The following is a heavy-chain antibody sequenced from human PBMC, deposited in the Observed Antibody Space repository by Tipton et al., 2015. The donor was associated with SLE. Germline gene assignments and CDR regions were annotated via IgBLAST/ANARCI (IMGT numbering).Heavy chain of an antibody. D-gene: IGHD3-9*01. CDR3: VRSPDWAWYYFDY. Sequence: TLSLTCTVSGGSVTSGGYYWTWIRQHPGKGLEWIGHIGYRGSTDYNPSLRSRVSISVDTSKNQFSLKLTSVTAADTAVYYCVRSPDWAWYYFDYWGQGSLVTVSS. CDR2: IGYRGST. V-gene: IGHV4-31*03. J-gene: IGHJ4*02. CDR1: GGSVTSGGYY.